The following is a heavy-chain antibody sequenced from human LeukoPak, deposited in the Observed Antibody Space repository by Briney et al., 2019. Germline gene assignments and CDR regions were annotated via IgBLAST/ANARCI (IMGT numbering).Heavy chain of an antibody. CDR1: GGSFSGYY. V-gene: IGHV4-34*01. D-gene: IGHD3-9*01. J-gene: IGHJ6*02. Sequence: SETLSLTCAVYGGSFSGYYWSWIRQPPGKGLEWIGEINHSGSTNYNPSLKSRVTISVDTSQNQFSLKLSSVTAADTAVYYCARGPHDILTGYYYYYGMDVWVRGTTVTGSS. CDR3: ARGPHDILTGYYYYYGMDV. CDR2: INHSGST.